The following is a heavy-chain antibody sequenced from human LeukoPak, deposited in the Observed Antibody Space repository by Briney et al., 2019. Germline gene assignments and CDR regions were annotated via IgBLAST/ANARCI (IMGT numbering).Heavy chain of an antibody. Sequence: SETLSLTCTVSGYSISTGYYWDWIRQPPGKGLEWIGTFYHGGSTYYNPSLKSRVTISVDTSKNQFSLKLSSVTAADTAVYYCARGLVPHFDYWGQGTLVTVSS. CDR3: ARGLVPHFDY. D-gene: IGHD6-6*01. V-gene: IGHV4-38-2*02. J-gene: IGHJ4*02. CDR2: FYHGGST. CDR1: GYSISTGYY.